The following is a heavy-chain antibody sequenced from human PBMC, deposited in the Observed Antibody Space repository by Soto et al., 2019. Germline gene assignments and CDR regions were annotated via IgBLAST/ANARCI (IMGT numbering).Heavy chain of an antibody. Sequence: QLQLQESGSGLVKPSQTLSLTCAVSGGSISSGGYSWSWIRQPPGKGLEWIGYIYHSGSTYYNPSLKSRVTISVDRSKNQFSLKLSSVTAADTAVYYYARAGVVGATALDYWGQGTLVTVSS. V-gene: IGHV4-30-2*01. D-gene: IGHD1-26*01. CDR1: GGSISSGGYS. CDR2: IYHSGST. CDR3: ARAGVVGATALDY. J-gene: IGHJ4*02.